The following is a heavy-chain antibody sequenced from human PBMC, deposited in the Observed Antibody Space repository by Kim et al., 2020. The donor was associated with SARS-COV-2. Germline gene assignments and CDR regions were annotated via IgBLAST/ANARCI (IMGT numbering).Heavy chain of an antibody. CDR1: GFTFSSYG. D-gene: IGHD3-3*01. J-gene: IGHJ6*02. Sequence: GGSLRLSCAASGFTFSSYGMHWVRQAPGKGLEWVAVISYDGSNKYYADSVKGRFTISRDNSKNTLYLQMNSLRAEDTAVYYCAKEHSLEWLFKDGMDVWGQGTTVTVSS. V-gene: IGHV3-30*18. CDR3: AKEHSLEWLFKDGMDV. CDR2: ISYDGSNK.